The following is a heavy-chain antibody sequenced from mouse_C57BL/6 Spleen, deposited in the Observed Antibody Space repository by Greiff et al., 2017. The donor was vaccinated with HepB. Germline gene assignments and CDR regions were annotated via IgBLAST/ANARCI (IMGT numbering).Heavy chain of an antibody. CDR1: GYAFTNYL. CDR2: INPGSGGT. Sequence: QVQLQQSGAELVRPGTSVKVSCKASGYAFTNYLIEWVKQRPGQGLEWIGVINPGSGGTNYNEKFKGKATLTADKSSSTAYMQLSSLTSEDSAVYFCARPIVTTSYYAMDYWGQGTSVTVSS. J-gene: IGHJ4*01. V-gene: IGHV1-54*01. CDR3: ARPIVTTSYYAMDY. D-gene: IGHD2-5*01.